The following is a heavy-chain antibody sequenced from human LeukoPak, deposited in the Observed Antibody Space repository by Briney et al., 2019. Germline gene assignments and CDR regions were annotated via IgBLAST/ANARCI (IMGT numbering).Heavy chain of an antibody. CDR3: ARGRHYYGSGSYYNATPFDY. CDR1: GFTFSSYS. D-gene: IGHD3-10*01. Sequence: GGSLRLSCAASGFTFSSYSMNWVRQAPGKGLEWVSYISSSSSTIYYADSVKGRFTISRDNAKNSLYLQMNSLRAEDTAVYYCARGRHYYGSGSYYNATPFDYWGQGTLVTVSS. J-gene: IGHJ4*02. V-gene: IGHV3-48*04. CDR2: ISSSSSTI.